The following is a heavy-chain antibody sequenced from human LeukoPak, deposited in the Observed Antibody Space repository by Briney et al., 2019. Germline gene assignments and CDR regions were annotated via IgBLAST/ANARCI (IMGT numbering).Heavy chain of an antibody. D-gene: IGHD6-19*01. CDR2: ISSSSDFI. CDR1: GFTFSTYS. J-gene: IGHJ4*02. Sequence: GGSLRLSCAASGFTFSTYSMNWVRQAPGKGLEWVSSISSSSDFIYYADSLKGRFTISRDNAKNSLYLQMNSLRAEDTAVYYCARDPLEYSSGYYNDYWGQGTLVTVSS. CDR3: ARDPLEYSSGYYNDY. V-gene: IGHV3-21*01.